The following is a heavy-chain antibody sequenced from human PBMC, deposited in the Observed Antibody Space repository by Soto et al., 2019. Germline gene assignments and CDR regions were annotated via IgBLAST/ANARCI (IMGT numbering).Heavy chain of an antibody. V-gene: IGHV4-39*01. J-gene: IGHJ4*02. D-gene: IGHD3-22*01. Sequence: SETLSLTCTVSGGSISSSSHYWGWIRQPPGKGLEWIAAIYYSGSTYYNPSLKSRVTLSIDTSKNQFSLDLSSVTAADTALYYCARLLYDSRGYYYFDYWGQGTLVTVSS. CDR1: GGSISSSSHY. CDR3: ARLLYDSRGYYYFDY. CDR2: IYYSGST.